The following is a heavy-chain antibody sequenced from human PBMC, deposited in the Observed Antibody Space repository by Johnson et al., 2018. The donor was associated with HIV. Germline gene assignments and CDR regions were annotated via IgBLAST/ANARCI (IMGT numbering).Heavy chain of an antibody. CDR1: GFTFSNYW. Sequence: VQLVESGGDLVQPGGSLRLSCAASGFTFSNYWMSWVRQAPGKGLEWVANIKQDGSEKYYVDSVKGRFTISRDNSKNTLSLQMDSLRPEDTAVYYCARDRSPYSRVSLGGIWGQGTMVTVSS. J-gene: IGHJ3*02. V-gene: IGHV3-7*01. CDR3: ARDRSPYSRVSLGGI. D-gene: IGHD1-26*01. CDR2: IKQDGSEK.